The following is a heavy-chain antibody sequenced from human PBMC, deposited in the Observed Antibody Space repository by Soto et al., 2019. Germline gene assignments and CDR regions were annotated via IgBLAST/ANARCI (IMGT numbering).Heavy chain of an antibody. D-gene: IGHD2-15*01. V-gene: IGHV3-23*01. CDR3: AKGYRYCSGGTCYHNYFDY. Sequence: EVQVLDSGGGLVQPGGSLRLSCATSGFTFSTYAMSWVRQAPGKGLEWVSAISGSGGTTYYADSVKGRFTISRDNSTNTLHLQMNSLRAEDTAVYYCAKGYRYCSGGTCYHNYFDYWGQGTLVTVSS. CDR1: GFTFSTYA. J-gene: IGHJ4*02. CDR2: ISGSGGTT.